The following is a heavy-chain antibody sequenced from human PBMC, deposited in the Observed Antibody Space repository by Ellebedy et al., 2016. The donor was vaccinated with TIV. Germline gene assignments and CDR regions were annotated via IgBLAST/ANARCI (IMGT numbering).Heavy chain of an antibody. CDR2: IRGDGGST. D-gene: IGHD1-26*01. CDR3: AKGVGVGYGIDV. V-gene: IGHV3-43*02. Sequence: PGGSLRLSCAASGFTFNDYAMHWVRQAPGKGLEWVSLIRGDGGSTYYADSVKGRFTISRDNSKTSLHLQMNSLRTEDTALYHCAKGVGVGYGIDVWGQGTTVTVSS. J-gene: IGHJ6*02. CDR1: GFTFNDYA.